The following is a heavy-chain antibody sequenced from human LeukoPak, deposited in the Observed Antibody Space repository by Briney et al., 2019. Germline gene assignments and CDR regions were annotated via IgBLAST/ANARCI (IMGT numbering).Heavy chain of an antibody. CDR2: IYTSGST. CDR3: ARSGGWLRYYYYGMDV. V-gene: IGHV4-61*02. CDR1: GGSISSGRYY. Sequence: SQTLSLTCTVSGGSISSGRYYWSWVRQPAGKGLEWIGRIYTSGSTNYNPSLKSRVTISVATSKNQFSLKLRSVTAADTAVYYCARSGGWLRYYYYGMDVWGQGTTVTVSS. D-gene: IGHD5-12*01. J-gene: IGHJ6*02.